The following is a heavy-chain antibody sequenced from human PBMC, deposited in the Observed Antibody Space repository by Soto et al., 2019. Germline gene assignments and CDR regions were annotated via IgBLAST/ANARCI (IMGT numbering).Heavy chain of an antibody. CDR2: ISYSGST. D-gene: IGHD1-26*01. J-gene: IGHJ4*02. CDR1: GGSIMSSGYY. Sequence: QLQLQESGPRLRKPSETVSLTCTVCGGSIMSSGYYWGYIRKPPEKGLEWIASISYSGSTYYNPSLKSRITISIDTSKNQFSLDLSSMTAADTAVYYCMRDSGNYRTSNWGQGILVTVSS. CDR3: MRDSGNYRTSN. V-gene: IGHV4-39*01.